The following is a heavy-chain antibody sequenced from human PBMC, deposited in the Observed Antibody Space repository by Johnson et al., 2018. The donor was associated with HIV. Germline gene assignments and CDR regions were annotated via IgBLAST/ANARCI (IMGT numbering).Heavy chain of an antibody. D-gene: IGHD2-21*01. J-gene: IGHJ3*02. V-gene: IGHV3-66*02. CDR2: INWNGGST. CDR3: ARARTVVIARPDAFDI. CDR1: GFAVTSNN. Sequence: EQLVESGGGSVQPGEYLTLSCAASGFAVTSNNMRWVRQVPGKGLEWVSGINWNGGSTGYADSVKGRFTISRDNSKNTLYLQMNSLRAEDTAVYYCARARTVVIARPDAFDIWGQGTMVTVSS.